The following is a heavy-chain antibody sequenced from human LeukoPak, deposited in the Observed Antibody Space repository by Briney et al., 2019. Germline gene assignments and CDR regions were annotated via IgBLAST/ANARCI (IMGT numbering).Heavy chain of an antibody. CDR1: GFTFSSYS. CDR3: ARGDYTLSREYFQH. D-gene: IGHD3-3*01. Sequence: PGGSLRLSCAASGFTFSSYSMTWVRQAPGKGLEWVSSISSSSSYIYYADSVKGRFTISRDNAKNSLYLQMNSLRAEDTAVYYCARGDYTLSREYFQHWGQGTLVTVSS. V-gene: IGHV3-21*01. CDR2: ISSSSSYI. J-gene: IGHJ1*01.